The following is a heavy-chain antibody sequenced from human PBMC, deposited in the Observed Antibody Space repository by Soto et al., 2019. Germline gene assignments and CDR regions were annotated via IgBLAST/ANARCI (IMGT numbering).Heavy chain of an antibody. Sequence: EVQLLESGGGLVQPGGSLRLSCAASGFTFSSYAMSWVRQAPGKGLEWVSAISGSGGSTYYADSVKGRFTTSRDNSKKTLYLQMISLRAEDTAVYYCAKARVDTAMVTTSNWFDPWGQGTLVTVYS. CDR3: AKARVDTAMVTTSNWFDP. D-gene: IGHD5-18*01. CDR2: ISGSGGST. V-gene: IGHV3-23*01. J-gene: IGHJ5*02. CDR1: GFTFSSYA.